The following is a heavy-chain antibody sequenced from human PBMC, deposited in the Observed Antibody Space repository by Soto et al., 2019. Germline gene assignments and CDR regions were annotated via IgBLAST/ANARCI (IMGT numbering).Heavy chain of an antibody. CDR3: AAGGGLPRYY. CDR1: GGSISSYY. V-gene: IGHV4-59*12. D-gene: IGHD5-12*01. Sequence: SETLSLTCTVSGGSISSYYLSWIRQHPGKGLEWIGYIYYSGSTYYNPSLKSRVTISVDRSKNQFSLKLSSVTAADTAVYYCAAGGGLPRYYWGQGTLVTVSS. CDR2: IYYSGST. J-gene: IGHJ4*02.